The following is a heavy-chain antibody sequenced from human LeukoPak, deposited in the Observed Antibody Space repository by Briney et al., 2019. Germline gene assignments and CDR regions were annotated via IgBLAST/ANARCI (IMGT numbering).Heavy chain of an antibody. J-gene: IGHJ6*03. CDR2: IYPDDSNT. Sequence: GESLKISCKGSGYSFPIYWIGWVRQMPGQGLEWMGIIYPDDSNTIYGXSFQGQVTISADKSINTAYLEWSSLKASDTAIYYCARQGAAGXXXXXYMDVWGKGTTVTVSS. V-gene: IGHV5-51*01. CDR1: GYSFPIYW. D-gene: IGHD6-13*01. CDR3: ARQGAAGXXXXXYMDV.